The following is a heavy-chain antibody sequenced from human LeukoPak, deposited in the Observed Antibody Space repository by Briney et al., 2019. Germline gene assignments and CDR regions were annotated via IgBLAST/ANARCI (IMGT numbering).Heavy chain of an antibody. V-gene: IGHV1-24*01. D-gene: IGHD4-23*01. CDR3: ATSTKYYGGNSNFDY. CDR2: FDPEDGET. Sequence: ASVKVSCKVSVYTLTELSMHWVRQAPGKGLERLGGFDPEDGETIYAQKFQGRVTMTEDTSTDTAYMELSSLRSEDTAVYYCATSTKYYGGNSNFDYWGQGTLVTVSS. J-gene: IGHJ4*02. CDR1: VYTLTELS.